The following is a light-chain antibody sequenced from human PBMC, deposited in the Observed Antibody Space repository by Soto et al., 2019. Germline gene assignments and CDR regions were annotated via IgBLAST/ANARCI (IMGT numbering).Light chain of an antibody. V-gene: IGKV3-15*01. Sequence: DIVLTQSPATLSVSPGDRVTLSCRASESLFGFLAWYQQKPGQAPRLLMYGVSTRATGIPARFSGGGSATGFTLTISSLQSEDSAFYFCQSYHYWPFASGLGTRLEI. CDR3: QSYHYWPFA. CDR1: ESLFGF. J-gene: IGKJ2*01. CDR2: GVS.